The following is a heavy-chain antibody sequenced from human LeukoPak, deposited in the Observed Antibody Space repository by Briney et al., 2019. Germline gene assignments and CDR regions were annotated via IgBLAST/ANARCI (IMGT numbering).Heavy chain of an antibody. V-gene: IGHV3-30-3*02. CDR2: ISFDGNNK. J-gene: IGHJ4*02. D-gene: IGHD1-26*01. CDR1: GFTFSTYA. Sequence: PGPSLRLSCAASGFTFSTYAIHWVRQAPGKGLEWVTVISFDGNNKYYADSVRGHFTISRDNSKNTVYLQMNSLRTEDTAIYYCANDRAPGGNYYDFSDWGQGTLVTVSS. CDR3: ANDRAPGGNYYDFSD.